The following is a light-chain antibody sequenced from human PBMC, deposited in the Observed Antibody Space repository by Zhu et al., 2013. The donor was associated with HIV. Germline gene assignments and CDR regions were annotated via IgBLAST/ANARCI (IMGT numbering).Light chain of an antibody. V-gene: IGKV4-1*01. CDR3: QQYGSSVLT. J-gene: IGKJ4*01. CDR2: WAS. CDR1: QSVLYSSNNKNY. Sequence: DIVMTQSPDSLAVSLGERATINCKSSQSVLYSSNNKNYLTWYQQKPGQPPKLLIYWASTRESGVPDRFSGSGSGTDFTITISRLEPEDFAVYYCQQYGSSVLTFGGGTKVEIK.